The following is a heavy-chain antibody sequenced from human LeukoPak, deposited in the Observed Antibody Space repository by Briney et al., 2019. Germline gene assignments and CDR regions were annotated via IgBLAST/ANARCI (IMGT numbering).Heavy chain of an antibody. Sequence: SETLSLTCAVYGGSFSGYYWSWIRQPPGKGLEWIGEINHSGSTNYNPSLKSRVTISVDTSKNQFSLKLSSVTAADTAVYYCARAAGVLEWLLQFDPWGQGTLVTVSS. V-gene: IGHV4-34*01. J-gene: IGHJ5*02. CDR1: GGSFSGYY. D-gene: IGHD3-3*01. CDR3: ARAAGVLEWLLQFDP. CDR2: INHSGST.